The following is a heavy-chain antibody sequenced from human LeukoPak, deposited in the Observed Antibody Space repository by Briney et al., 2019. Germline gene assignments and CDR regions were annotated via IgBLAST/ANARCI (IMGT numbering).Heavy chain of an antibody. D-gene: IGHD6-13*01. CDR1: GGSISSYY. Sequence: PSETLSLTCTVSGGSISSYYWSWIRQPPGKGLEWIGYIYYSGSTNYNPSLKSRVTISVDTSKNQFSLKLSSVTAADTAVYYCARHNPHSSSWSYFDYWGQGTLVTVSS. V-gene: IGHV4-59*08. CDR2: IYYSGST. J-gene: IGHJ4*02. CDR3: ARHNPHSSSWSYFDY.